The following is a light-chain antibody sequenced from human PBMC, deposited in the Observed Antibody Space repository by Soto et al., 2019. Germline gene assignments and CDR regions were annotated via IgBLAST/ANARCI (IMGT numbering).Light chain of an antibody. CDR2: GAS. CDR1: QRLSSN. J-gene: IGKJ1*01. CDR3: QQYINWPRT. Sequence: EIVMPQSPATLSLSPGERATLSCRASQRLSSNLAWYQQRPGQAPRLLIYGASIRATDIPARFIGSGSGTEFTLTISSLQSEDFAVYYCQQYINWPRTFGQGTKVDIK. V-gene: IGKV3-15*01.